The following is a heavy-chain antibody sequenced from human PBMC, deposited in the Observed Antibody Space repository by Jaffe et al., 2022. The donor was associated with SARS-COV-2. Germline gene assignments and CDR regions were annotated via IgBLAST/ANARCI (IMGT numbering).Heavy chain of an antibody. V-gene: IGHV4-39*01. CDR2: IYYTGSSY. Sequence: QLQLQESGPGLVKPSETLSLTCTVSGGSISSGSYYWGWIRQPPGKGLEWIGNIYYTGSSYYYNPSLRSRVTISVDTSKNQFSLRLRSVSAADTAVFYCARLQRSYDYDSYSYFDHWGQGTLVTVSS. J-gene: IGHJ4*02. D-gene: IGHD3-22*01. CDR1: GGSISSGSYY. CDR3: ARLQRSYDYDSYSYFDH.